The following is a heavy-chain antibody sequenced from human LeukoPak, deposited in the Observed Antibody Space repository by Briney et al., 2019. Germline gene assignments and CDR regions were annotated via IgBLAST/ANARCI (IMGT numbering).Heavy chain of an antibody. CDR3: AREDIVVVVAATAYYYGMDV. CDR1: GFTFSSYA. D-gene: IGHD2-15*01. Sequence: PGGSLRLSCAASGFTFSSYAMSWVRQAPGQGLEWVSAISGSGSSTYYADSVKGRFTISRDNSKNTLYLQMNSLRAEDTAVYYCAREDIVVVVAATAYYYGMDVWGQGTTVTVSS. CDR2: ISGSGSST. J-gene: IGHJ6*02. V-gene: IGHV3-23*01.